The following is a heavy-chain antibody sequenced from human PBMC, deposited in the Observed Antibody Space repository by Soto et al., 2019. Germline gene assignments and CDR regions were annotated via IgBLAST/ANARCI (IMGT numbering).Heavy chain of an antibody. J-gene: IGHJ3*02. CDR2: IYPGDSDT. Sequence: GESLKISCEGSGYRFTSYWIGWVRQMPGKGLEWMGIIYPGDSDTRYSPSFQGQVTISADKSISTAYLQWSSLKASDTAMYYCARVGVAVAGTNAFDIWGQGTMVTVSS. CDR1: GYRFTSYW. V-gene: IGHV5-51*01. CDR3: ARVGVAVAGTNAFDI. D-gene: IGHD6-19*01.